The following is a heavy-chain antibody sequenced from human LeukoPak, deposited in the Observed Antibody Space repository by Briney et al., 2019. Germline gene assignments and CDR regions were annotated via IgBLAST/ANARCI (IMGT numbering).Heavy chain of an antibody. CDR1: GYTFTSYG. J-gene: IGHJ4*02. V-gene: IGHV1-18*01. CDR3: ARDRVTIFGVAAVDY. CDR2: ISAYNGNT. Sequence: ASVTVSCKASGYTFTSYGISWVRQAPGQGLEWMGWISAYNGNTNYAQNLQGRLTMTTDTSTSTAYMELRSLRSDDTAVYYCARDRVTIFGVAAVDYWGQGTLVTVSS. D-gene: IGHD3-3*01.